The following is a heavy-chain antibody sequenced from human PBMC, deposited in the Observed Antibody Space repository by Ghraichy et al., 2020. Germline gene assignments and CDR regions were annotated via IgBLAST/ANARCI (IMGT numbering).Heavy chain of an antibody. Sequence: ASVKVSCKASGYTFTGYYMHWVRQAPGQGLEWMGWINPNSGGTNYAQKFQGRVTMTRDTSISTAYMELSRLRSDDTAVYYCARGRANTVYAMRFDPWGQGTLVTVSS. V-gene: IGHV1-2*02. D-gene: IGHD2-8*01. J-gene: IGHJ5*02. CDR1: GYTFTGYY. CDR3: ARGRANTVYAMRFDP. CDR2: INPNSGGT.